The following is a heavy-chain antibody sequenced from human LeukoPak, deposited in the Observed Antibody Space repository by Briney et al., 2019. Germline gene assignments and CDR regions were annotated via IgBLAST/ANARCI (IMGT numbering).Heavy chain of an antibody. Sequence: SETLSLTCTVSGGSISSYYWSWIRQPAGKGLEWIGRIYTTGSTNYNPSLKSRVTMSVDTSKNQFSLNLSSVTAADMAVYYCVGAQEVRYFDPIPPFDYWGQGTLVTVSS. V-gene: IGHV4-4*07. CDR3: VGAQEVRYFDPIPPFDY. J-gene: IGHJ4*02. CDR1: GGSISSYY. CDR2: IYTTGST. D-gene: IGHD3-9*01.